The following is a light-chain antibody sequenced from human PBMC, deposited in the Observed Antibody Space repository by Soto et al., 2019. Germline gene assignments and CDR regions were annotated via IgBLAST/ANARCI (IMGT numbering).Light chain of an antibody. Sequence: DIVMTQSPLSLSVTPGQPASISCKSSHSLLQIDGKTSLYWYLRKPGQPQQLLIHLASNRASGVPVRFSGSGSGADFTLNISSVEAEDVGLYYCMQGVQMPPITFGQGTRLE. V-gene: IGKV2-28*01. CDR3: MQGVQMPPIT. CDR2: LAS. CDR1: HSLLQIDGKTS. J-gene: IGKJ5*01.